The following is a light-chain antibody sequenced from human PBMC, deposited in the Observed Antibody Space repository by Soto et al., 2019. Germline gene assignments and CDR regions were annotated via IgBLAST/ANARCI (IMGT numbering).Light chain of an antibody. CDR3: QQYDGSPLT. J-gene: IGKJ4*01. V-gene: IGKV3-20*01. Sequence: EIVLTQSPGTLSLSPGERATLSCRASQSVSSTYLAWYQQKPGQAPRLLIYAASSRAPGIPDRFSGSGSRTDFTLTISRLGPEDFAVYFCQQYDGSPLTFGGGTKVEIK. CDR1: QSVSSTY. CDR2: AAS.